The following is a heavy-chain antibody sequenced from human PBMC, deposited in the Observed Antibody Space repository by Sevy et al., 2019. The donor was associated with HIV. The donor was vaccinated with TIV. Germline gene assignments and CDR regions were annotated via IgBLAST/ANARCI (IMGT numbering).Heavy chain of an antibody. CDR3: AADRGEDYCSGNSCQRHYYYGLDV. Sequence: KVSCKVSGYRLIEVSMHWVRQAPGKGLEWMGHLDPEDGETIYAQNFQGRVTMTEDTSTDTAYMEVSSLRSEDTAVYYCAADRGEDYCSGNSCQRHYYYGLDVWGQGTTVTVSS. V-gene: IGHV1-24*01. CDR1: GYRLIEVS. D-gene: IGHD2-15*01. CDR2: LDPEDGET. J-gene: IGHJ6*02.